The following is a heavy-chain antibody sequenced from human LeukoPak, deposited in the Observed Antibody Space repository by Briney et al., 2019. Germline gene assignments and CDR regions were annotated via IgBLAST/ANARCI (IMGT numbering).Heavy chain of an antibody. J-gene: IGHJ5*02. D-gene: IGHD6-19*01. Sequence: ASMKVSCKASGGTFSSHAINWVRQAPGQGLEWMGGIIPLFGTANYAQKFQGRVTITTDESTSTAYMELSSLRSEDTAVYYCARGVAVAGKPYWFDPWGQGTLVTVSS. CDR2: IIPLFGTA. CDR3: ARGVAVAGKPYWFDP. CDR1: GGTFSSHA. V-gene: IGHV1-69*05.